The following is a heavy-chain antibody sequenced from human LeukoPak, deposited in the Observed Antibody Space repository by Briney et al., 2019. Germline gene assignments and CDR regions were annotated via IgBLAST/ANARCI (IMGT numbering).Heavy chain of an antibody. V-gene: IGHV4-59*01. J-gene: IGHJ4*02. CDR3: ARSAGSGWYGIDS. Sequence: SETLSLTCTVSGGSITNYYWSWIRQPPGKGLEWIGYVYYTGNTNYNPSLKSRVTISLDASKNQFPLKLTSVTAADTAMYYCARSAGSGWYGIDSWGQGTLVTVSS. D-gene: IGHD6-19*01. CDR1: GGSITNYY. CDR2: VYYTGNT.